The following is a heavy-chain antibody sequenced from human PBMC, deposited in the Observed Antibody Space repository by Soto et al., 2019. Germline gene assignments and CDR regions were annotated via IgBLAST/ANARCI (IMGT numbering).Heavy chain of an antibody. J-gene: IGHJ4*02. CDR1: GFTFSDFG. CDR3: ARGNYESSGYPDY. CDR2: IWYDGSNK. V-gene: IGHV3-33*01. D-gene: IGHD3-22*01. Sequence: PGGSLRLSCAASGFTFSDFGMRWVRQAPGKGLEWVSVIWYDGSNKYFADSVKGRFSISRDNSKNTLYLQMNSLRAEDTAVYYCARGNYESSGYPDYWGQGTPVTVSS.